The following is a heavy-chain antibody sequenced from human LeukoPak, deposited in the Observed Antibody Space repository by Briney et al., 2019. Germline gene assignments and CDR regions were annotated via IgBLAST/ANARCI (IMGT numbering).Heavy chain of an antibody. D-gene: IGHD1-26*01. CDR2: IYYSGST. CDR3: ARHSRVGGLDY. Sequence: SETLSLTCTVSGGSISSSSYYWAWIRQPPGKGLESIVIIYYSGSTYYNPSLQSQFTISVDTSNNQFSLKLSSVTAADTAVYYCARHSRVGGLDYWGQGTLVTVSS. V-gene: IGHV4-39*01. J-gene: IGHJ4*02. CDR1: GGSISSSSYY.